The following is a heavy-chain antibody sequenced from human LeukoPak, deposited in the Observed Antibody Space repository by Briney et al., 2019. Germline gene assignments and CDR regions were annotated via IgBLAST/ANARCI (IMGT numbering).Heavy chain of an antibody. Sequence: TLSLTCTVSGGSISSGGYYWSWIRQHPGKGLEWIGYIYYSGSTYYNPSLKSRVTISVDTSKNQFSLKLSSVTAADTAVYYCARDSPHSYGYDDAFDIWGQGTMVTVSS. CDR1: GGSISSGGYY. D-gene: IGHD5-18*01. CDR3: ARDSPHSYGYDDAFDI. J-gene: IGHJ3*02. CDR2: IYYSGST. V-gene: IGHV4-31*03.